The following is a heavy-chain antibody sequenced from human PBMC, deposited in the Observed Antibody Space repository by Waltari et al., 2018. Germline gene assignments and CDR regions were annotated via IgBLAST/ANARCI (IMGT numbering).Heavy chain of an antibody. CDR2: ISYDGSNK. J-gene: IGHJ4*02. Sequence: KGLEWVAVISYDGSNKYYADSVKGRFTISRDNSKNTLYLQMNSLRAEDTAVYYCARASSYCSSTSCFIYFDYWGQGTLVTVSS. D-gene: IGHD2-2*01. CDR3: ARASSYCSSTSCFIYFDY. V-gene: IGHV3-30-3*01.